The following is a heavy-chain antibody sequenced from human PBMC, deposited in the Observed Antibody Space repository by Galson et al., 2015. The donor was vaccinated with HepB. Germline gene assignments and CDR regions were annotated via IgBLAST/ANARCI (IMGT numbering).Heavy chain of an antibody. V-gene: IGHV3-30*18. CDR2: ISYDGSSK. CDR1: GFTFSSYG. J-gene: IGHJ4*02. D-gene: IGHD3-22*01. Sequence: SLRLSCAASGFTFSSYGMHWVRQAPGKGLEWVAVISYDGSSKYYADSAKGRFTITRARSENTPNLQMKSQRPEDTAVSDCAKNRGYCDSRGYYDYWVQ. CDR3: AKNRGYCDSRGYYDY.